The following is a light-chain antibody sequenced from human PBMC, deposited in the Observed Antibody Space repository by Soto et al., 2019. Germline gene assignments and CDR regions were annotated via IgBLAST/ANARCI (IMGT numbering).Light chain of an antibody. CDR2: EVS. V-gene: IGLV2-8*01. CDR3: SSYAGSNNFV. J-gene: IGLJ1*01. Sequence: QSALTQPPSASGSPGQSVTISCTGTSSDVGGYNYVSWYQQHPGKAPKLMIYEVSKRPSVVPDRFSGSKSVNTASLTVSGLQAEDEADYYCSSYAGSNNFVFGTGTKLTVL. CDR1: SSDVGGYNY.